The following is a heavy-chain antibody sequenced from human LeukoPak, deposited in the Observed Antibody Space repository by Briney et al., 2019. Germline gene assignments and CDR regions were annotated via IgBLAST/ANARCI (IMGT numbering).Heavy chain of an antibody. CDR2: MSYDGSNE. J-gene: IGHJ4*02. V-gene: IGHV3-30-3*01. Sequence: GRSLRLSCAASGFTFSSYAMHWVRQAPGKGLEWVAVMSYDGSNEFYADSVKGRFTISRDNSRNTLYLQMNSLRAEDTAVYYCAREKYAGYYFDCWGQGALVTVSS. CDR1: GFTFSSYA. CDR3: AREKYAGYYFDC. D-gene: IGHD2-8*01.